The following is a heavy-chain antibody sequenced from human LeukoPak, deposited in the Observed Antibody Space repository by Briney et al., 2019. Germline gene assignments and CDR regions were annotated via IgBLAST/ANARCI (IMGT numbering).Heavy chain of an antibody. CDR3: ARSLGYSYGPFDY. Sequence: GGSLRLSCAASGFTFSSYAMSWVRQAPGKGLEWVSGINWNGGSTGYADSVKGRFTISRDNAKNSLYLQMNSLRAEDTALYYCARSLGYSYGPFDYWGQGTLVTVSS. CDR1: GFTFSSYA. D-gene: IGHD5-18*01. V-gene: IGHV3-20*04. CDR2: INWNGGST. J-gene: IGHJ4*02.